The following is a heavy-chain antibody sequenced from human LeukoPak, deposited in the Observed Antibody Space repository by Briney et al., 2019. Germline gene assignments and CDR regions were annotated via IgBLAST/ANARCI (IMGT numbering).Heavy chain of an antibody. CDR3: ARGNKGTTLLYYYYYGMDV. Sequence: GGSLRLSCAASGFTFSSYDMHWVRQATGKGLEWVSAIGTAGDTYYPGSVKGRFTISRENAKNSLYLQMNSLRAGDTAVYYCARGNKGTTLLYYYYYGMDVWGQGTTVTVSS. D-gene: IGHD1-1*01. CDR1: GFTFSSYD. CDR2: IGTAGDT. V-gene: IGHV3-13*01. J-gene: IGHJ6*02.